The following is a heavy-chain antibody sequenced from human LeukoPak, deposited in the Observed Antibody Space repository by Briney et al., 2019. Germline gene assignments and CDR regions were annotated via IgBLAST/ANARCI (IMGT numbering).Heavy chain of an antibody. Sequence: GASVKVSCKASGHTFSRSYMHWVRQAPGQGREWMGGIIPIFGTANYAQKFQGRVTITADESTSTAYMELSSLRSEDTAVYYCAREGGAFVAAAGPFDYWGQGTLVTVSS. J-gene: IGHJ4*02. D-gene: IGHD6-13*01. CDR2: IIPIFGTA. CDR3: AREGGAFVAAAGPFDY. CDR1: GHTFSRSY. V-gene: IGHV1-69*13.